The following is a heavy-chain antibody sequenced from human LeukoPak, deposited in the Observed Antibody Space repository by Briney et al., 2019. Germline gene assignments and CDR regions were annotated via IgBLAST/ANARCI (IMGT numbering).Heavy chain of an antibody. CDR2: IYYSGST. J-gene: IGHJ4*02. CDR1: GGPISSRSYY. D-gene: IGHD3-22*01. Sequence: SETLSLTCTVSGGPISSRSYYWGWIRQPPGQGLEWIGSIYYSGSTYYNPSLRSRVTISIDTSKNQFSLRLSSVTAADTAVYFCARASNYFDILYWGQGTLVTVS. V-gene: IGHV4-39*01. CDR3: ARASNYFDILY.